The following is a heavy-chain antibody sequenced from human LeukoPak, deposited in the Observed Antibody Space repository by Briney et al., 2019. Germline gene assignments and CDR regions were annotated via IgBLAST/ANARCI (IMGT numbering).Heavy chain of an antibody. Sequence: PSETLSLTCAVSGGSISSGGYSWSWIRQPPGKGLEWIGYIYHSGSTYYNPSLKSRVTISVDRSKNQFSLKLSSVTAADTAVYYCARVRDIVVVPAAIGGWFDPWGQGTLVTVSP. D-gene: IGHD2-2*02. J-gene: IGHJ5*02. CDR1: GGSISSGGYS. CDR3: ARVRDIVVVPAAIGGWFDP. CDR2: IYHSGST. V-gene: IGHV4-30-2*01.